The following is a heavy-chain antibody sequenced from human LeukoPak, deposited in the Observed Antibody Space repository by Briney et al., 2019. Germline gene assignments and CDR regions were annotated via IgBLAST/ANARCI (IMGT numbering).Heavy chain of an antibody. J-gene: IGHJ6*02. V-gene: IGHV3-30-3*01. CDR1: GFTFSSHE. CDR2: ISYDGSNK. D-gene: IGHD3-9*01. Sequence: GGSLRLSCAASGFTFSSHEMSWVRQAPGKGLEWVAVISYDGSNKYYADSVKGRFTISRDNSKNTLYLRMNSLRAEDTAVYYCASGQYYDILTGYYNYYFYYGMDVWGQGTTVTVSS. CDR3: ASGQYYDILTGYYNYYFYYGMDV.